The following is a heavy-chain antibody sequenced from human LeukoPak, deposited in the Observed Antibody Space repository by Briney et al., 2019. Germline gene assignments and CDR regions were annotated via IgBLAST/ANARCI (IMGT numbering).Heavy chain of an antibody. CDR1: GFTFSSYG. Sequence: GRSLRLSCAASGFTFSSYGMHWVRQAPGKELEWVAVISYDGSNKYYADSVKGRFTISRDNSKNTLYLQMNSLRAEDTAVYYCAKALGFDYWGQGTLVTVSS. CDR2: ISYDGSNK. V-gene: IGHV3-30*18. D-gene: IGHD7-27*01. CDR3: AKALGFDY. J-gene: IGHJ4*02.